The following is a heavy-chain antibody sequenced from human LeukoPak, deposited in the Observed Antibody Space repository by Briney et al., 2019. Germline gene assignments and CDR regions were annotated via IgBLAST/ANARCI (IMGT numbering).Heavy chain of an antibody. D-gene: IGHD2-21*02. CDR2: IYDGGST. J-gene: IGHJ4*02. CDR3: AGDSSGGDLIFDY. CDR1: GGSISSGGYY. Sequence: PSETLSLTCTVSGGSISSGGYYWSWIRQHPGKALEWIGYIYDGGSTYCNPSLKSRLTISIDTSKNHFSLKLSSVTAADTAVYYCAGDSSGGDLIFDYWGQGTLVTVSS. V-gene: IGHV4-31*03.